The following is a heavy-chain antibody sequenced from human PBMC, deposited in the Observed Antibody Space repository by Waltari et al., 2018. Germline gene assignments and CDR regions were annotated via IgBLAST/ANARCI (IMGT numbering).Heavy chain of an antibody. V-gene: IGHV3-11*01. J-gene: IGHJ4*02. CDR1: GFTFSDYY. Sequence: QVQLVESGGGLVKPGGSLSLSCAASGFTFSDYYMSWISQAPGKGLEWVSYISSSGSTIYYADSVKGRFTISRDNAKNSLYLQMNSLGAEDTAVYYCARSDDYGDYFFDYWGQGTLVTVSS. CDR3: ARSDDYGDYFFDY. CDR2: ISSSGSTI. D-gene: IGHD4-17*01.